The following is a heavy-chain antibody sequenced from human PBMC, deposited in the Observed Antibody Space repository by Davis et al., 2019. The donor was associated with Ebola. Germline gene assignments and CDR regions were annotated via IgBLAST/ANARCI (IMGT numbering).Heavy chain of an antibody. V-gene: IGHV3-48*02. CDR2: ISDSSTTI. D-gene: IGHD1/OR15-1a*01. Sequence: GESLKISCAASGFTFSTYSMNWVRQAPGKGLEWVSYISDSSTTIYYADSVKGRFTISRDNAKNSLYLQMNSLRDEDTAVYYCAKQGDYYYYYGMDVWGQGTTVTVSS. J-gene: IGHJ6*02. CDR1: GFTFSTYS. CDR3: AKQGDYYYYYGMDV.